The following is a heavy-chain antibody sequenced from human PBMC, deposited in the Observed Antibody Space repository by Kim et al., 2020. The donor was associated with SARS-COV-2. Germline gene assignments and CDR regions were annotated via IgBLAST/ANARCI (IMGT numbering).Heavy chain of an antibody. CDR2: INHSGST. J-gene: IGHJ4*02. CDR1: GGSFSGYY. Sequence: SETLSLTCAVYGGSFSGYYWSWIRQPPGKGLEWIGEINHSGSTNYNPSLKSRVTISVDTSKNQFSLKLSSVTTADTAVYYCARGAGAARPGTGDYWGQGTLVTVSS. CDR3: ARGAGAARPGTGDY. V-gene: IGHV4-34*01. D-gene: IGHD6-6*01.